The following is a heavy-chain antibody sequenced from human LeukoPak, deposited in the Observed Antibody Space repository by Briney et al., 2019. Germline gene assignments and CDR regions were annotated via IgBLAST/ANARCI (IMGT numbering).Heavy chain of an antibody. J-gene: IGHJ6*03. V-gene: IGHV3-7*01. D-gene: IGHD2-2*01. CDR1: GFTFSSYW. CDR3: ARASREYQLLYYYYYMDV. Sequence: PGGSLRLSCAASGFTFSSYWMSWVHQAPGKGLEWVANIKQDGSEKYYVDSVKGRFTISGDNAKNSLYLQMNSLRAEDTAVYYCARASREYQLLYYYYYMDVWAKGQWSPSL. CDR2: IKQDGSEK.